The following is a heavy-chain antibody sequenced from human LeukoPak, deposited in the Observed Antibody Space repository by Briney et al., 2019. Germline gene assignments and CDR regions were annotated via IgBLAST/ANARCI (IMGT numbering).Heavy chain of an antibody. Sequence: SETLSLTCTVSGGSISSYYWSWIRQPPGKGLEWIGYIYYSGSTNYNPSLKSRVTISVDTSKNQFSLKLSSVTAADTAVYYCARARYSYGSVVAFDIWGQGTMVTVSS. CDR1: GGSISSYY. CDR3: ARARYSYGSVVAFDI. V-gene: IGHV4-59*01. CDR2: IYYSGST. D-gene: IGHD5-18*01. J-gene: IGHJ3*02.